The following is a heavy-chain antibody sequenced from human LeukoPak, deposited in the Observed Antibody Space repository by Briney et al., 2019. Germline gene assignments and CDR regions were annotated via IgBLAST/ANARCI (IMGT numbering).Heavy chain of an antibody. D-gene: IGHD6-13*01. CDR2: IYYSGST. CDR3: ARDRQQLVRGDYFDY. J-gene: IGHJ4*02. Sequence: SETLSLTCTVSGGSISSYYWSWIRQPPGKGLEWIGYIYYSGSTNYNPSLKSRVTISVDTSKNQFSLRLSSVTAADTAVFYCARDRQQLVRGDYFDYWGQGTLVTVSS. V-gene: IGHV4-59*12. CDR1: GGSISSYY.